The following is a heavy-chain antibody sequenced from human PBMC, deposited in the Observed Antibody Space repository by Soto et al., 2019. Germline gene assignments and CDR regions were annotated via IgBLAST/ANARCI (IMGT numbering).Heavy chain of an antibody. J-gene: IGHJ4*02. D-gene: IGHD5-12*01. V-gene: IGHV4-59*08. CDR3: ARRNSGYDSKHFDY. CDR1: GGSISSYY. Sequence: PSETLSLTCTVSGGSISSYYWSWIRQPPGKGLEWIGYIYYSGSTNYNPSLKSRVTISVDTSKNQFSLKLSSVTAADTAVYYCARRNSGYDSKHFDYWGQGTLVTVSS. CDR2: IYYSGST.